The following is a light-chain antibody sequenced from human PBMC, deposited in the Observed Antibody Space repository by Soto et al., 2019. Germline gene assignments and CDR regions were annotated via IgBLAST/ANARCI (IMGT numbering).Light chain of an antibody. CDR1: QSVSSSY. CDR2: DAY. J-gene: IGKJ5*01. Sequence: VLTQSPGTLSLSPRERATLSYRPSQSVSSSYLAWYQQNPGQAPRLLIYDAYNRATGIPPRFSVSRSGTDVTLTISRLEPEDFAVDYCQQYGSSLITFCQGTRLEIK. CDR3: QQYGSSLIT. V-gene: IGKV3-20*01.